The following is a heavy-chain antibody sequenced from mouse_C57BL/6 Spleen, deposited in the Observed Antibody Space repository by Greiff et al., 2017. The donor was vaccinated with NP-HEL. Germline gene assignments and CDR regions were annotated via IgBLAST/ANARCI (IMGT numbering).Heavy chain of an antibody. CDR1: GYTFTSYT. CDR3: ARSTTVYYYAMDY. J-gene: IGHJ4*01. Sequence: QVQLQQSGAELARPGASVKMSCKASGYTFTSYTMHWVKQRPGQGLEWIGYINPSSGYTKYNQKFKDKATLTADKSSSTAYMQLSSLTSEDSAVYYGARSTTVYYYAMDYWGQGNSVTVAA. V-gene: IGHV1-4*01. D-gene: IGHD1-1*01. CDR2: INPSSGYT.